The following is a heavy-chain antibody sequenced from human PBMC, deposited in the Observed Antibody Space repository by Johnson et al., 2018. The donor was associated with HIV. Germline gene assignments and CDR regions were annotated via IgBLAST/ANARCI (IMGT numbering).Heavy chain of an antibody. CDR1: GFTFSDYY. Sequence: QVQLVESGGGLVQPGGSLRLSCAPSGFTFSDYYMSWMRQAPGQGLEWVSYISSSGSNIYKADSVKGRFTISRDNAKNSLFLQMNSLRAEDTAVYYCARGDIVVVPAATRAQDAFDIWGQGTMVTVSS. J-gene: IGHJ3*02. CDR2: ISSSGSNI. D-gene: IGHD2-2*01. CDR3: ARGDIVVVPAATRAQDAFDI. V-gene: IGHV3-11*04.